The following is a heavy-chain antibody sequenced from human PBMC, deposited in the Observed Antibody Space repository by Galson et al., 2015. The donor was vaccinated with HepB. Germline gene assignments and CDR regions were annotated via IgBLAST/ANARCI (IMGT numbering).Heavy chain of an antibody. CDR1: GSTFSNAW. V-gene: IGHV3-15*01. D-gene: IGHD3-22*01. CDR2: IKSKTDGGTT. CDR3: TTGKYYYDSSGYYLVARDY. Sequence: TLRLSCAASGSTFSNAWMSWVRQAPGKGLEWVGRIKSKTDGGTTDYAAPVKGRFTISRDDSKNTLYLQMNSLKTEDTAVYYCTTGKYYYDSSGYYLVARDYWGQGTLVTVSS. J-gene: IGHJ4*02.